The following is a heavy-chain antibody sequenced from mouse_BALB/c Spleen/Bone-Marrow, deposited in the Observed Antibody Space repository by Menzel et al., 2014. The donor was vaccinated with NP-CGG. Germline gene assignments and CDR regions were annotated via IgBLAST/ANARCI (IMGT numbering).Heavy chain of an antibody. CDR1: GFSLTGYG. CDR3: ARDSFLITRALDY. CDR2: IWGDGST. D-gene: IGHD2-4*01. V-gene: IGHV2-6-7*01. Sequence: VMLVESGPGLVAPSQRLSIPCTVSGFSLTGYGVSWVRQPPGKGLEWLGMIWGDGSTDYNSALKSRLSISKDNSKSQVFLKMNSLQTDDTARYYCARDSFLITRALDYWGQGTSVTVSS. J-gene: IGHJ4*01.